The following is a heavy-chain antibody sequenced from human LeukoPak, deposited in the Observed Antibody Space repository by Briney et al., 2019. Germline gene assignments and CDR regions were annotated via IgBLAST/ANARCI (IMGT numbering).Heavy chain of an antibody. CDR3: ARDKEWELLPAFDY. CDR2: IYTSGST. CDR1: GGSISSGSSY. V-gene: IGHV4-61*02. Sequence: SETLSLTCAVSGGSISSGSSYWSWIRQSTGKGLKWIGRIYTSGSTNYNPSLKSRVTISVDTSKNQFSLKLSSVTAADTAVYYCARDKEWELLPAFDYWGQGTVVTVSS. D-gene: IGHD1-26*01. J-gene: IGHJ4*02.